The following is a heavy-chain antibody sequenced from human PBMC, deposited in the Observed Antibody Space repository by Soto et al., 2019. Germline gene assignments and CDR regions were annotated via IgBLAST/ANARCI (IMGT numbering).Heavy chain of an antibody. V-gene: IGHV3-23*01. CDR3: AKTAHGWFSAFDI. Sequence: EVQLLESGGGLVQPGGSLRLSCAASGFTFSSYGMSWVRQAPGKGLEWVSAISGSGGTTYYADSVKGRFTFSRDNSKNTLYLQMNSLRAEDTAVYYCAKTAHGWFSAFDIWGQGTMVTVSS. CDR2: ISGSGGTT. CDR1: GFTFSSYG. D-gene: IGHD6-19*01. J-gene: IGHJ3*02.